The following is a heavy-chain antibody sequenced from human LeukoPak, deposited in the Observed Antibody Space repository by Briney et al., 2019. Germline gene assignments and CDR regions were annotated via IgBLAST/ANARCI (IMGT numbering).Heavy chain of an antibody. Sequence: PGGSLRLSCAASGVTFSSYNMNWVRQAPGKGLEWLSYISSSSTYIYYAGSVKGRFTISRDNAKNSLYLQMNSLRDEDTALYYCARSGNYDCWGQGTLVTVSS. V-gene: IGHV3-21*06. CDR1: GVTFSSYN. D-gene: IGHD1-1*01. J-gene: IGHJ4*02. CDR3: ARSGNYDC. CDR2: ISSSSTYI.